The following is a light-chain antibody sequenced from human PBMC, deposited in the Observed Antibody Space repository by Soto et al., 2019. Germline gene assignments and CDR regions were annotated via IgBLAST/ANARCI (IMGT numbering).Light chain of an antibody. J-gene: IGKJ2*03. CDR1: QSISGIY. CDR3: QQYGDGNSPRYS. Sequence: EVVLTQSPGTLSLSPGERVTLSCRASQSISGIYLAWYQQKPGQAPRLLIYATSSRATGIPDRFSGSGSGTDFTLTISRLEPEDFAVYYCQQYGDGNSPRYSFGQGIRLDIK. V-gene: IGKV3-20*01. CDR2: ATS.